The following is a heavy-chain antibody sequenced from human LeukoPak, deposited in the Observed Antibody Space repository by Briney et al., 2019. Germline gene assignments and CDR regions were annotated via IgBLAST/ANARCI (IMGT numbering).Heavy chain of an antibody. D-gene: IGHD6-13*01. CDR1: GGSFSGYY. V-gene: IGHV4-34*01. Sequence: PSETLSLTCAVYGGSFSGYYWSWIRQPPGKGLEWIGEINHSGSTYYNPSLKSRVTMSVDTSKNQFSLKLSSVTAADTAVYYCASRRGSSSWYDLDYWGQGTLVTVSS. CDR2: INHSGST. CDR3: ASRRGSSSWYDLDY. J-gene: IGHJ4*02.